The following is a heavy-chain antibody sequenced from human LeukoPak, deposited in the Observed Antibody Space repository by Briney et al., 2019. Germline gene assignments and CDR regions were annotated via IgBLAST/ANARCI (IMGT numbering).Heavy chain of an antibody. V-gene: IGHV3-21*01. CDR1: GFTFSSYS. Sequence: GGSLRLSCAASGFTFSSYSMNWVRQAPGKGLEWVSSISSSSSYIYYADSVKGRFTISRDNAKNSLYLQMNSLRAEDTAVYYCARSTAMATILSWFDPWGQGTLVTVSS. D-gene: IGHD5-24*01. CDR3: ARSTAMATILSWFDP. J-gene: IGHJ5*02. CDR2: ISSSSSYI.